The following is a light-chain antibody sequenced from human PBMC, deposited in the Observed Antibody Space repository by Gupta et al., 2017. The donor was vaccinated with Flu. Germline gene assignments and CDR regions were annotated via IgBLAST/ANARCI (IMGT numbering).Light chain of an antibody. CDR3: QSADSSGTYWV. V-gene: IGLV3-25*03. J-gene: IGLJ3*02. Sequence: SYELTQPPSLSVSPGQTARITCSGDALPKQFAYWYQLKPGQAPVLVIYTDNERPSGIPERFAGSSSGNTVTLTISGVKAEDEADYYCQSADSSGTYWVFGGGTKLTVL. CDR1: ALPKQF. CDR2: TDN.